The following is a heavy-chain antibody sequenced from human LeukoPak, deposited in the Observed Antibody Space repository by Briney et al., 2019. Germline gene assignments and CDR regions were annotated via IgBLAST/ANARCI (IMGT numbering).Heavy chain of an antibody. D-gene: IGHD6-13*01. CDR2: INPDGTGR. Sequence: ASVKVSCKASGYTFSGYYIHWLRQAPGQGLEWMGWINPDGTGRNYAQKFQGRVTMTRDTSVSTAYMELSSLRSDDTALYYCARDGGIYSTTWYEVDYLDCWGQGTLVIVSS. CDR3: ARDGGIYSTTWYEVDYLDC. J-gene: IGHJ4*02. V-gene: IGHV1-2*02. CDR1: GYTFSGYY.